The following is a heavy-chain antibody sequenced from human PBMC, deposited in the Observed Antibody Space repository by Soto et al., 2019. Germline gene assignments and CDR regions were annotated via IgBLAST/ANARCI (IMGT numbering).Heavy chain of an antibody. D-gene: IGHD2-2*02. J-gene: IGHJ6*02. CDR2: ISYDGSNK. V-gene: IGHV3-30*18. Sequence: SGGSLRLSCAASGFTFSSYGMHWVRQAPGKGLEWVAVISYDGSNKYYADSVKGRFTISRDNSKNTLYLQMNSLRAEDTAVYYCAKDSAVPAAIVSYGMDVWGQGTTVTVSS. CDR1: GFTFSSYG. CDR3: AKDSAVPAAIVSYGMDV.